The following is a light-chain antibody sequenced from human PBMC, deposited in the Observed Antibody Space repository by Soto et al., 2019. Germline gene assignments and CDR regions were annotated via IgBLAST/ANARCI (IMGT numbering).Light chain of an antibody. Sequence: EIVMTQSPATLSVSPGESATLSCRASQSVSNNYLAWYQQKPGQAPRLLIYGASTRAIGIPARFSGSGSGTEFTLTISSLQSEDFAVYYCQQYNNWPPTFGQGTRLEIK. CDR2: GAS. J-gene: IGKJ5*01. V-gene: IGKV3-15*01. CDR3: QQYNNWPPT. CDR1: QSVSNN.